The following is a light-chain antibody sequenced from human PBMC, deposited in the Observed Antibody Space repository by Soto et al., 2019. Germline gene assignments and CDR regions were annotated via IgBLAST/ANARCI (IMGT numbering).Light chain of an antibody. V-gene: IGKV1-12*01. J-gene: IGKJ1*01. CDR3: QQGSSFPLT. Sequence: DIQMTQSPSSVSASVGDRVTITCRASQDISNWLAWYQQKPGKAPKLLIYSTSSLQNGVPSRFSGSGSGTEFTRTITSLQPEDFATYYWQQGSSFPLTVGQGTKVEV. CDR1: QDISNW. CDR2: STS.